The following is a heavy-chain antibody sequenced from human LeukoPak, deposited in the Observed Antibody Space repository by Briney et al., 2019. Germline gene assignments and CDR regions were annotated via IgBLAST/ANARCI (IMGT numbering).Heavy chain of an antibody. V-gene: IGHV3-7*01. CDR3: ARALIYDYVWGSYRYGDPYYFDY. Sequence: PGGSLRLSCAASGFTFSSYWMSWVRQAPGKGLEWVANIKQDGSEKYYVDSVKGRFTISRDNAKNSLYLQMNSLRAEDTAVYYCARALIYDYVWGSYRYGDPYYFDYWGQGTLVTVSS. J-gene: IGHJ4*02. D-gene: IGHD3-16*02. CDR2: IKQDGSEK. CDR1: GFTFSSYW.